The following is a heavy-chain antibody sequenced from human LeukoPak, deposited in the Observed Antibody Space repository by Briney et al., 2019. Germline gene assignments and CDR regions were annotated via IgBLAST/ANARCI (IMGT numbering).Heavy chain of an antibody. CDR1: GFTFSSYW. Sequence: GGSLRLSCAASGFTFSSYWMSWVRQAPGKGLEWVANIKQDGSEKYYVDSVKGRFTISRDNAKNSLYLQMNSLRAEDTAVYYCARAMTYYYDSSGYPSLDWFDPWGQGTLVTVSS. V-gene: IGHV3-7*01. CDR3: ARAMTYYYDSSGYPSLDWFDP. D-gene: IGHD3-22*01. J-gene: IGHJ5*02. CDR2: IKQDGSEK.